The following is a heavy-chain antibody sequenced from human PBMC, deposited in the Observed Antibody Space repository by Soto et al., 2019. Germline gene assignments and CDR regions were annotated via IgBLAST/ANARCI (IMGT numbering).Heavy chain of an antibody. CDR3: ARVLRLLVGAPYYFDL. D-gene: IGHD1-26*01. V-gene: IGHV1-69*01. CDR1: GGTFSSYA. J-gene: IGHJ4*02. Sequence: QVQLVQSGAEVKKPGSSVKVSCKASGGTFSSYAISWVRQAPGQGLEWMGGIIPIFGTAYYAQKFQGRVTITEDESTSTAYMELSSLRSEDTAVYYCARVLRLLVGAPYYFDLWGQGTLVTVSS. CDR2: IIPIFGTA.